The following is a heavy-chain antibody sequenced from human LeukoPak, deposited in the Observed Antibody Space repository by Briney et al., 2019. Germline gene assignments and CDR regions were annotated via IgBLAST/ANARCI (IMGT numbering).Heavy chain of an antibody. V-gene: IGHV3-9*01. CDR1: GFTFDDYA. CDR3: AKAFRAKDDY. D-gene: IGHD4/OR15-4a*01. CDR2: ISWNSGSI. J-gene: IGHJ4*02. Sequence: GRSLRLSCAASGFTFDDYAMHWVRQAPGKGLEWVSGISWNSGSIGYADSVKGRFTISRDNAKNSLYLQMNSLRAEDTALYYCAKAFRAKDDYWGQGTLVSVSS.